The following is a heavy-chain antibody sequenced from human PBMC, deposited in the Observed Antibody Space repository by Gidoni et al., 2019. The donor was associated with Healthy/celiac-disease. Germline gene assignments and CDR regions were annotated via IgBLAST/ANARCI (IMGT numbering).Heavy chain of an antibody. CDR3: ARFKSSGHLTDAFDI. CDR1: GFPFSSYG. D-gene: IGHD6-25*01. V-gene: IGHV3-33*01. J-gene: IGHJ3*02. CDR2: IWYDGSNK. Sequence: QVQLVESGGGVVQLGSSLTLSCAASGFPFSSYGMHWVRQAPGKGLGWVAVIWYDGSNKYYADSVKGRFTISRDNSKNTLYLQMNSLRAEDTAVYYCARFKSSGHLTDAFDIWGQGTMVTVSS.